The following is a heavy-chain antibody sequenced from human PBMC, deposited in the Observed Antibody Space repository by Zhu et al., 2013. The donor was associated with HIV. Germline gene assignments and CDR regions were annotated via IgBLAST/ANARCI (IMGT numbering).Heavy chain of an antibody. CDR2: ISHSGNT. V-gene: IGHV4-59*01. CDR3: ARVPRRRQLPDY. J-gene: IGHJ4*02. D-gene: IGHD1-26*01. Sequence: QVQLQESGPGLVKASETLSLTCTVSGGSIRSYYWSWIRQPPGKGLECIGYISHSGNTNYNPSLKSRVTISKDMSKNQFSLKLSSVTAADTAVYYCARVPRRRQLPDYWGQGTLVTVSS. CDR1: GGSIRSYY.